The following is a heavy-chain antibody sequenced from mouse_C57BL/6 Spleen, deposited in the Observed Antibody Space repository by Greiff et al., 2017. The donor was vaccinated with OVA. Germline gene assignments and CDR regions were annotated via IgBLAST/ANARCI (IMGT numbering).Heavy chain of an antibody. Sequence: VQLQQSGPELVKPGASVKISCKASGYTFTDYYMNWVKQSHGKSLEWIGDINPNNGGTSYNQKFKGKATLTVDKSSSTAYMELRSLTSEDSAVYYCARSMIYYGNYEGYFDYWGQGTTLTVSS. D-gene: IGHD2-1*01. CDR3: ARSMIYYGNYEGYFDY. CDR1: GYTFTDYY. V-gene: IGHV1-26*01. CDR2: INPNNGGT. J-gene: IGHJ2*01.